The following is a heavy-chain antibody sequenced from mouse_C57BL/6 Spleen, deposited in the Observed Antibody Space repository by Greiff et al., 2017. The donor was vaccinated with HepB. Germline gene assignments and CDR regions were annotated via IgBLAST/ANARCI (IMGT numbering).Heavy chain of an antibody. CDR2: IYPGSGST. D-gene: IGHD1-1*01. Sequence: VQLQQPGAELVKPGASVKMSCKASGYTFTSYWITWVKQRPGQGLEWIGDIYPGSGSTNYNEKFKSKATLTVDTSSSTAYMQLSSLTSEDSAVYYCARVVITTVVAHWYFDVWGTGTTVTVSS. CDR3: ARVVITTVVAHWYFDV. V-gene: IGHV1-55*01. J-gene: IGHJ1*03. CDR1: GYTFTSYW.